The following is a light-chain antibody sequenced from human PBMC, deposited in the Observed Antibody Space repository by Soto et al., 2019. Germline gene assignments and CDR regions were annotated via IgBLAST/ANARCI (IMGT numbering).Light chain of an antibody. CDR2: EVD. V-gene: IGLV2-8*01. J-gene: IGLJ1*01. CDR1: TSGIGGYNY. CDR3: SSYAGSNNFV. Sequence: QSVLTQPPSASESPGQSVTISCTGTTSGIGGYNYVSWYQQHPGKAPKLMIFEVDRRPSGVPDRFSGSKSGNTASLTVSGLQAEDESDYYCSSYAGSNNFVFGTGTKVTGL.